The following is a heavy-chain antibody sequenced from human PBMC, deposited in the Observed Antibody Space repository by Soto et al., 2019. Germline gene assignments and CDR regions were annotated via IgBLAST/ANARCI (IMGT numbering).Heavy chain of an antibody. CDR1: GYTFTGYY. J-gene: IGHJ6*02. V-gene: IGHV1-2*04. D-gene: IGHD1-26*01. CDR2: VNPNSGGT. Sequence: QVQLVQSGAEVKKPGASVKVSCKASGYTFTGYYMHWVRQAPGQGLEWMGWVNPNSGGTNYAQKFQAWVTMTRETSISTAYMELSRLRSDDTAVYYCAILGPASSYYYYYGMDVWGQGTTVTVSS. CDR3: AILGPASSYYYYYGMDV.